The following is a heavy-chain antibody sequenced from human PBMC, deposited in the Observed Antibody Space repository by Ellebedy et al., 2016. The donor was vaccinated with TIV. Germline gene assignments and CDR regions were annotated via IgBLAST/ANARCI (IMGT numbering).Heavy chain of an antibody. D-gene: IGHD6-19*01. V-gene: IGHV3-7*03. CDR3: GREGHTSGRCGAYDT. CDR1: GLTFQSYW. CDR2: IKQDGNEK. Sequence: PGGSLRLSCVGSGLTFQSYWMNWVRQAPGKGLEWVATIKQDGNEKNYVDSVKGRFTISSDTSKNTVFLQLNSMRDEDTDQYFCGREGHTSGRCGAYDTWGQGTMVTVAS. J-gene: IGHJ3*02.